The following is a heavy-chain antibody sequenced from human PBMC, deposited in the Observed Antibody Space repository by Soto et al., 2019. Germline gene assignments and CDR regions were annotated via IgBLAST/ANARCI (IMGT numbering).Heavy chain of an antibody. CDR1: GDSISNLDYF. Sequence: SETLSLTCSVSGDSISNLDYFWAWIRQPPGQALEYIGYIYKSAATYYNPSFESRVAISVDTSKSQFSLNVTSVTAADTAVYFCARGRYCLTGRCFPNWFDSWGQGALVTVSS. CDR2: IYKSAAT. D-gene: IGHD7-27*01. V-gene: IGHV4-30-4*01. J-gene: IGHJ5*01. CDR3: ARGRYCLTGRCFPNWFDS.